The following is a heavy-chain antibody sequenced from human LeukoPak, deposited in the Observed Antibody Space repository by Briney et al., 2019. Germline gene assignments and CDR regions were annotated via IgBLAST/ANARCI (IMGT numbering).Heavy chain of an antibody. Sequence: GGSLRLSCAASGFTFSIYTMNWVRRAPGKGLEWVSCIYSGSGYIHYADSVRGRFTISRDNAKNSLYLQMNSLRAEDTAVYYCAKDLTYYDSSGYYFDYWGQGTLVTVSS. J-gene: IGHJ4*02. CDR1: GFTFSIYT. CDR3: AKDLTYYDSSGYYFDY. D-gene: IGHD3-22*01. V-gene: IGHV3-21*01. CDR2: IYSGSGYI.